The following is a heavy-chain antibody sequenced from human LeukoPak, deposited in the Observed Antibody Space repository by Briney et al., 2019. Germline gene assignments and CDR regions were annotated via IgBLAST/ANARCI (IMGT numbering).Heavy chain of an antibody. D-gene: IGHD3-10*01. V-gene: IGHV1-69*05. CDR3: AGGVRNYYYMDV. CDR1: GGTFSSYA. CDR2: IIPIFGTA. Sequence: ASVKVSCRASGGTFSSYAISWVRQAPGQGLEWMGGIIPIFGTANYAQKFQGRVTITTDESTSTAYMELSSLRSEDTAVYYCAGGVRNYYYMDVWGKGTTVTVSS. J-gene: IGHJ6*03.